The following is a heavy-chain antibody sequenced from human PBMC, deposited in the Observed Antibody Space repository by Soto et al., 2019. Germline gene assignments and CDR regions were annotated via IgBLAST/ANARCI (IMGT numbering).Heavy chain of an antibody. V-gene: IGHV4-34*01. Sequence: SETLSLTCAVYGGSFSGYYWSWIRQPPGKGLEWIGEINHSGSTNYNPSLKSRVTISVDTSKNQFSLKLSSVTAADTAVYYCARMITFGGVIVVHYYMDVWGKGTTVTVSS. J-gene: IGHJ6*03. CDR1: GGSFSGYY. CDR2: INHSGST. D-gene: IGHD3-16*02. CDR3: ARMITFGGVIVVHYYMDV.